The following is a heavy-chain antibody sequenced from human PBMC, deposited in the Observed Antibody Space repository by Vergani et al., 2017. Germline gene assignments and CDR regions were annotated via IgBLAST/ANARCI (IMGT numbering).Heavy chain of an antibody. Sequence: QVQLQESGPGLVKPSETLSLTCTVSGGSISSYYWSWIRQPPGKGLEWIGYIYYSGSTNYNNSLKSRVTVSVDTSKNQFSLKLSSVTAADTAVYYCARAYSRDYYYYMDVWGKGTTVTVSS. J-gene: IGHJ6*03. V-gene: IGHV4-59*12. CDR3: ARAYSRDYYYYMDV. D-gene: IGHD6-13*01. CDR1: GGSISSYY. CDR2: IYYSGST.